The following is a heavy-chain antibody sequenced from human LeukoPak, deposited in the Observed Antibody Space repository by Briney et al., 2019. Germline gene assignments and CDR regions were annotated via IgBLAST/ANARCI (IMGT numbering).Heavy chain of an antibody. V-gene: IGHV3-48*03. J-gene: IGHJ4*02. D-gene: IGHD3-16*01. CDR3: AKRSYDPLYYFDY. Sequence: GGSLRLSCAASGFTFSSYEMNWVRQAPGKGLECVSYISSSGNSIRYADSVKGRFTISRDNAENSLYLQMNSLRAEDTAVYYCAKRSYDPLYYFDYWGQGTLVTVSS. CDR1: GFTFSSYE. CDR2: ISSSGNSI.